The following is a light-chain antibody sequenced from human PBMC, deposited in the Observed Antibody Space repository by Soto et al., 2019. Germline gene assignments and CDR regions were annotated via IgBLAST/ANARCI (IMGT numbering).Light chain of an antibody. J-gene: IGLJ2*01. Sequence: SYELTQPPSVSVAPGMTARITCGGSDIGSKSVHWYQQKPGQAPVLVIYYEIDRPSGIPERFSGSNSGNTATLTITRVDAGDEADYYCHVWDSDTNHVVFGGGTKLTVL. CDR1: DIGSKS. CDR3: HVWDSDTNHVV. CDR2: YEI. V-gene: IGLV3-21*01.